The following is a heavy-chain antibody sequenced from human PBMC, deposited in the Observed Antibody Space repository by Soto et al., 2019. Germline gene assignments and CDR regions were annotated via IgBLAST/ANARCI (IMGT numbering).Heavy chain of an antibody. D-gene: IGHD6-6*01. CDR1: GCTVSSNY. Sequence: ESGGGLVQPGGSLRLSCAASGCTVSSNYMSWVRQAPGKGLEWVSVIYSGGSTYYADSVKGRFTISRDNSKNTLYLQMNSLRAEDTAVYYCAGYSSSSWFDPWGQGTLVTVSS. CDR3: AGYSSSSWFDP. CDR2: IYSGGST. J-gene: IGHJ5*02. V-gene: IGHV3-66*01.